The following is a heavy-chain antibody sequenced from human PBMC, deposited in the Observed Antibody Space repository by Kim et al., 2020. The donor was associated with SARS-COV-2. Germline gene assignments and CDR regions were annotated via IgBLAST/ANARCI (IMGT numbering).Heavy chain of an antibody. CDR1: GFTFSNYG. CDR3: AKDQVNRGYCSGGSCYVFYGMDV. J-gene: IGHJ6*02. D-gene: IGHD2-15*01. V-gene: IGHV3-30*18. Sequence: GGSLRLSCAASGFTFSNYGMHWVRQAPGKGLEWVAVISYDGSNKYYADSVKGRFTISRDSSKNTLYLQMNSLRAEDTAVYYCAKDQVNRGYCSGGSCYVFYGMDVWGQGTTVTVSS. CDR2: ISYDGSNK.